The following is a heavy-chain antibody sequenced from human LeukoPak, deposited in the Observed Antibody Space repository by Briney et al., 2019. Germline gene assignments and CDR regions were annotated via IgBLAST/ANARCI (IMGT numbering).Heavy chain of an antibody. CDR1: GVSISSSNSY. D-gene: IGHD5-18*01. J-gene: IGHJ2*01. CDR3: ARKYTYGYWYFDL. CDR2: IYYTGNT. Sequence: SSETLSLTCTVSGVSISSSNSYWGWIRQPPGKGLEWIGSIYYTGNTYYNASLKSRVTISVDTSKKQFSLKLSSVTAADTAVYYCARKYTYGYWYFDLWGRGTLVTVSS. V-gene: IGHV4-39*07.